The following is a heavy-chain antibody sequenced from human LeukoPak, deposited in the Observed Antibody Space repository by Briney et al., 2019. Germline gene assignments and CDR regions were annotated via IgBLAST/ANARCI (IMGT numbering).Heavy chain of an antibody. CDR3: ARGTIIVVPAANNYYYYMDV. CDR1: GGSISNNY. D-gene: IGHD2-2*01. J-gene: IGHJ6*03. CDR2: VYSSGST. V-gene: IGHV4-4*09. Sequence: SETLSLTCTVSGGSISNNYWSWIRQPPGKGLEWLGCVYSSGSTNYNPSLKSRVTISVDTSKNQFSLKLSSVTAADTAVYYCARGTIIVVPAANNYYYYMDVWGKGTTVTVSS.